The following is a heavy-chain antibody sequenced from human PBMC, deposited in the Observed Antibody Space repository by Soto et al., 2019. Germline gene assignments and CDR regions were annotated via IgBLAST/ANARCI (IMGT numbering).Heavy chain of an antibody. Sequence: EVQLVESGGGLVQPGGSLRLSCAASGFTFSSYWMHWVRQAPGKGLVWVSRINSDGSSTSYADSVKGRFTMSRDNAKNTLYLQMNSLRAEDTAVYYCARAIIAAAGKRSGGMDVWGQGTTVTVSS. CDR1: GFTFSSYW. V-gene: IGHV3-74*01. CDR2: INSDGSST. J-gene: IGHJ6*02. D-gene: IGHD6-13*01. CDR3: ARAIIAAAGKRSGGMDV.